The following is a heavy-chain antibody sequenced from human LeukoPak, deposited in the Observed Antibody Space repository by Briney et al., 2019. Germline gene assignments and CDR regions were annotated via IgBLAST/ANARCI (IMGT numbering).Heavy chain of an antibody. CDR2: ISSSSNYI. D-gene: IGHD1-26*01. J-gene: IGHJ4*02. CDR1: GFTFSSYS. CDR3: ARRRTLSGSYYFDY. V-gene: IGHV3-21*01. Sequence: GGSLRLSCAASGFTFSSYSMNWVRQAPGKGLEWVSSISSSSNYIYYADSVKGRFTISRDNAKNSLYLQMNSLRAEDTAVYYCARRRTLSGSYYFDYWGQGTLVTVSS.